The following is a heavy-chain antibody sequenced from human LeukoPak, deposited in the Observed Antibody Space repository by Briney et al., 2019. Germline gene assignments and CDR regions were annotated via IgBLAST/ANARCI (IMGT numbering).Heavy chain of an antibody. J-gene: IGHJ4*02. Sequence: SETLSLTCAVYGGSFSGYYWSWIRQPPGKGLEWIGEINHSGSTNYNPSLKSRVTISVDTSKNQFSLKLSSVTAADTAVYYCARTMVRGVIILGYWGQGTLVTVSS. V-gene: IGHV4-34*01. CDR2: INHSGST. D-gene: IGHD3-10*01. CDR1: GGSFSGYY. CDR3: ARTMVRGVIILGY.